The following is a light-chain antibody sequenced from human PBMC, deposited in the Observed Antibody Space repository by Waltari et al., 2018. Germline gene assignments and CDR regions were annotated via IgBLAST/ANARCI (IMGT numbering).Light chain of an antibody. CDR1: QSFRSD. CDR2: AAS. CDR3: QQSHSTPYT. Sequence: DIQMTQSPSSLSESVGDRVPITCRTSQSFRSDLNWYQQKPGKAPKLLIYAASNLRSGVPSRFRGSGSGTDFTLTINSLQPEDFATYYCQQSHSTPYTFGQGTKLEIK. J-gene: IGKJ2*01. V-gene: IGKV1-39*01.